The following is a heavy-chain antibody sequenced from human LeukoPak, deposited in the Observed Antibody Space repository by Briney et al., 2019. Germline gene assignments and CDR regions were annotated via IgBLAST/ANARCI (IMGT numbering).Heavy chain of an antibody. CDR2: IIPIFGTA. V-gene: IGHV1-69*05. J-gene: IGHJ2*01. CDR3: SRERPYSSAAWLYFEL. D-gene: IGHD6-25*01. Sequence: SVKVSCKASGGTFSSYAISWVRQAPGQGREWMGGIIPIFGTANYAQKFQGRVTITTEESTSTAYMELSSLRSEDTAVDYCSRERPYSSAAWLYFELRGRLTLVTVAS. CDR1: GGTFSSYA.